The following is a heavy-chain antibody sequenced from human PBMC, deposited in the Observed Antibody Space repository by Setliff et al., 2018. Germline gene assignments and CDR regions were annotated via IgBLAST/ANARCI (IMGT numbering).Heavy chain of an antibody. CDR2: IITNTGKT. V-gene: IGHV1-18*01. Sequence: ASVKVSCKASGYTFSTYGLHWVRQAPGQGPEWMGMIITNTGKTSYAQKFQGRVTMTTDTSTGTGYMELRSLISDDTAVYFCARFGGSCSSSSCYASDLWGQGTMVTVSS. CDR1: GYTFSTYG. J-gene: IGHJ3*01. D-gene: IGHD2-2*01. CDR3: ARFGGSCSSSSCYASDL.